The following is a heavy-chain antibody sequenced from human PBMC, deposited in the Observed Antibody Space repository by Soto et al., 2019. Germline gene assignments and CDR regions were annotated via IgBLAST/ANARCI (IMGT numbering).Heavy chain of an antibody. CDR2: IYYSGST. J-gene: IGHJ4*02. Sequence: SETLSLSCTVSGGSSSSYYWSWIRQPPGKGLEWIGYIYYSGSTNYNPSLKSRVTISVDTSKNQFSLKLSSVTAADTAVYYCARVRSLAVAGPYYFDYWGQGTLVTVSS. CDR1: GGSSSSYY. CDR3: ARVRSLAVAGPYYFDY. D-gene: IGHD6-19*01. V-gene: IGHV4-59*01.